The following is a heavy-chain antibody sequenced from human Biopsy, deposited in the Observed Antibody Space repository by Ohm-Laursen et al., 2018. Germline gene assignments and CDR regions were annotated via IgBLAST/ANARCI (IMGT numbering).Heavy chain of an antibody. Sequence: SQTLSLTCAVYVGSFSGYYWTWIRQPPGKGLEWIGEINHSGSTNYNPSLKSQVSISVDTSKNQFSLKLNSVTAADTAVYYCARASTAINGNSLGFDPWGQGTLVTVSS. J-gene: IGHJ5*02. D-gene: IGHD1-20*01. CDR2: INHSGST. CDR1: VGSFSGYY. V-gene: IGHV4-34*01. CDR3: ARASTAINGNSLGFDP.